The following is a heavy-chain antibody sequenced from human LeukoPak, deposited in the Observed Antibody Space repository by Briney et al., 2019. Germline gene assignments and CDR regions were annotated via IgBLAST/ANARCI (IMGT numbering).Heavy chain of an antibody. CDR1: GYTFTGYH. D-gene: IGHD6-6*01. CDR3: ARAFTLQSSSSSSDF. V-gene: IGHV1-2*02. J-gene: IGHJ4*02. CDR2: INVKSAGT. Sequence: ASVKVSCKASGYTFTGYHIHWVRQAPGQGLEWRGWINVKSAGTKYAQKFQGRVSMTRDMSISTAYMELSRLGSDDTAVYYCARAFTLQSSSSSSDFWGQGTLVTVSS.